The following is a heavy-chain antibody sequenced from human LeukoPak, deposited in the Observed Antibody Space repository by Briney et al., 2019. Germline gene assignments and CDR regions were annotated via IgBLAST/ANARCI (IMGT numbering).Heavy chain of an antibody. CDR2: INRSAST. CDR3: ARGGRGEYYGSSGYYKGGVKFDI. Sequence: SETLSLTCVLYGGSSTNYFWSWIRQPPGKGLEWIGEINRSASTNYNPSLKSRVTISIDTSKNQYSLKLSSVTAADTAVYYCARGGRGEYYGSSGYYKGGVKFDIWGQGTMVAVSS. D-gene: IGHD3-22*01. V-gene: IGHV4-34*01. J-gene: IGHJ3*02. CDR1: GGSSTNYF.